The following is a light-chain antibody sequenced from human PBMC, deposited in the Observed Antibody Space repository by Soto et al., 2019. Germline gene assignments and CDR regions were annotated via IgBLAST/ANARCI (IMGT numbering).Light chain of an antibody. CDR3: QQANSFPIT. CDR1: QSISTW. J-gene: IGKJ5*01. CDR2: DAS. Sequence: DIQMTQSPSTLSASVGDRVTIPCRASQSISTWLAWYQQKPGKAPKVLIYDASSLGSGVPSRFSGSESGTDFTLTISSLQPEDCAIYFCQQANSFPITFGQGTRLEIK. V-gene: IGKV1-5*01.